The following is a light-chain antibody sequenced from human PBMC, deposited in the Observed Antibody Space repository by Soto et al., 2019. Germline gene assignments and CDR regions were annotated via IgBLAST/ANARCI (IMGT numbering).Light chain of an antibody. J-gene: IGKJ1*01. CDR3: QQSYVTPRT. CDR1: QNIDNF. V-gene: IGKV1-39*01. Sequence: DIQMTQSPSSLSASVGDRVTITCRASQNIDNFLNWYQHKSGKAPKLLVYDATSLYTGVPSRFSGSGSGTDFTLTISSLQPEDFATYYCQQSYVTPRTFAPGTKVDIK. CDR2: DAT.